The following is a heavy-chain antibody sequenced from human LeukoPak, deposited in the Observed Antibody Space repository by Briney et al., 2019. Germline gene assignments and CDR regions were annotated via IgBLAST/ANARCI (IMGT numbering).Heavy chain of an antibody. CDR3: AREVGGSAFDI. CDR2: IYSGGST. J-gene: IGHJ3*02. V-gene: IGHV3-53*04. Sequence: GGSLRLSCAASGFTVSSNYMSWVRQAPGKGLEWVSIIYSGGSTYYADAVKSRFTISRHNSKNTLYLQMNSLRAEDTAVYYCAREVGGSAFDIWGQGTMVTVSS. D-gene: IGHD3-16*01. CDR1: GFTVSSNY.